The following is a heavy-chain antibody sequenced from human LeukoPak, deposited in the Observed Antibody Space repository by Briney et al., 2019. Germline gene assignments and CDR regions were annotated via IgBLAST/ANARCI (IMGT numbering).Heavy chain of an antibody. CDR2: INPSAGST. D-gene: IGHD1/OR15-1a*01. CDR3: ARGSGTTNAFDI. J-gene: IGHJ3*02. V-gene: IGHV1-46*01. CDR1: GYTFTSYY. Sequence: GASVKVSCKPSGYTFTSYYMHWVRQAPGQGLEWMGIINPSAGSTSYAQKFQGRVTMTRDTSTSTVYMELSSLRSEDTAIYYCARGSGTTNAFDIWGQGTLVTVSS.